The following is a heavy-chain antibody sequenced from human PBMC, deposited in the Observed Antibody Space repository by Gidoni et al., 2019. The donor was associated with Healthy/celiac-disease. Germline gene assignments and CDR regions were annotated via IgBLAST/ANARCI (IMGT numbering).Heavy chain of an antibody. CDR3: ARDHSIGCYGFSSYYYGMDV. J-gene: IGHJ6*02. V-gene: IGHV3-21*01. Sequence: EVQLVESGGGMVKPGGSLRLSCAASGFTFSSSRMNWVRQAPGKGLDWVAAISSSSSYIYYSDSVKGRFTISRDNAKNSLYLQMNSLRAEDTAVYYCARDHSIGCYGFSSYYYGMDVWGQGTTVTVSS. CDR2: ISSSSSYI. CDR1: GFTFSSSR. D-gene: IGHD6-19*01.